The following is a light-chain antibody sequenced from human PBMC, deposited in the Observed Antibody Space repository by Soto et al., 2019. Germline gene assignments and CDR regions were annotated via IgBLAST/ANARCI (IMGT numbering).Light chain of an antibody. CDR2: KVS. Sequence: DIVMTQTPLSSPVTLGQAASISCRSSQSLVHSDGNTYLSWFHQRPGQPPRLLIYKVSDRLSGVPERFSGSGAGTDFTLTISRVEAEDVGLYYCMQATQSTWTFGQGTKVEIK. CDR1: QSLVHSDGNTY. V-gene: IGKV2-24*01. CDR3: MQATQSTWT. J-gene: IGKJ1*01.